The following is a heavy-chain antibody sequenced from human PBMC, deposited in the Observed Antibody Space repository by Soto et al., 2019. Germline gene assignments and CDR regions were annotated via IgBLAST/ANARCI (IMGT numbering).Heavy chain of an antibody. CDR3: ARGEYYYFMDV. J-gene: IGHJ6*03. CDR2: IYYSGST. CDR1: GNSISSYY. Sequence: SESLSLTCSVSGNSISSYYWSWIRQPPGKGLEWIGYIYYSGSTNYNPSLKSRVTISVDTSKNQFSLKLSSVTAADTAVYYCARGEYYYFMDVWGKGTTVTVSS. V-gene: IGHV4-59*01.